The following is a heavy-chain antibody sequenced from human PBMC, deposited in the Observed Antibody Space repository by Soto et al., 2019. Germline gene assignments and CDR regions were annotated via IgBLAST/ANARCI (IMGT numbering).Heavy chain of an antibody. D-gene: IGHD3-3*01. Sequence: SVTMPLTCTASGGTIRNTSYYWGWINRPPGRGRECIGSKYYSGGTYYTPSFKSQVTISVDTSKSQFSLKLSSVTAADPAVYYCARPPRLRFLESPLDVWGQGTTVTVSS. CDR1: GGTIRNTSYY. V-gene: IGHV4-39*01. CDR3: ARPPRLRFLESPLDV. CDR2: KYYSGGT. J-gene: IGHJ6*02.